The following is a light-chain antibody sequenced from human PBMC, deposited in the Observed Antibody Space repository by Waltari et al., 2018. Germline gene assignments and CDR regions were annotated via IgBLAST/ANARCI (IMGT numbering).Light chain of an antibody. CDR2: NDS. V-gene: IGLV1-44*01. J-gene: IGLJ1*01. CDR1: NSTAGSKT. Sequence: QSVLTQPHSAHGTPGPRVTIPCSGRNSTAGSKTVTWFPHVPGTAPTLLRYNDSQRPSGVPDRFSGSKSGTSASLAISGLQSADEAEYYCAAWDDILDGYVFGPRTKVTVL. CDR3: AAWDDILDGYV.